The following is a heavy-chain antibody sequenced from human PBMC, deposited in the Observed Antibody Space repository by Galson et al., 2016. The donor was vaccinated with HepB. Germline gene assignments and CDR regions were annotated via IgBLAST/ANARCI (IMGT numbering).Heavy chain of an antibody. D-gene: IGHD1-14*01. J-gene: IGHJ6*02. CDR2: IHHSGSV. V-gene: IGHV4-4*02. CDR1: GGSISSSNW. Sequence: SETLSLTCAVSGGSISSSNWWSWVRQTPGKGLEWIGEIHHSGSVNYNPSVKRRVTISVDKSKNQVSLKMSFVTAADRAVYYCARMVYSRTSDYYYYGMDDWGQGTTVTVSS. CDR3: ARMVYSRTSDYYYYGMDD.